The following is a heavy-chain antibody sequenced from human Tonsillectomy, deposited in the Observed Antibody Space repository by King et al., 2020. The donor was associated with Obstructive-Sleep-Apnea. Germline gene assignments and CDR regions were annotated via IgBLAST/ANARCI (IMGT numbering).Heavy chain of an antibody. CDR1: GGSISSSSYY. Sequence: QLQESGPGLVKPSETLSLTCTVSGGSISSSSYYWGWIRQPPGKGLEWIGSIYHSGSTYYNPSLKSRVTISVDTSKNQFSLKFNSVTAADTAVYYCARDEQLIPYWYFDLWGRGTLVTVSS. J-gene: IGHJ2*01. CDR2: IYHSGST. CDR3: ARDEQLIPYWYFDL. V-gene: IGHV4-39*07. D-gene: IGHD6-13*01.